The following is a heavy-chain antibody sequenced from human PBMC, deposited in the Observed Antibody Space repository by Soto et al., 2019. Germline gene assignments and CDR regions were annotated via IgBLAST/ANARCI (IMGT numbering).Heavy chain of an antibody. V-gene: IGHV4-61*08. D-gene: IGHD3-3*01. CDR1: GGSISSGDYY. CDR3: ARGGWRHIDY. CDR2: IYYSGGT. J-gene: IGHJ4*02. Sequence: PSETLSLTCTVSGGSISSGDYYWSWIRQPPGKGLEWIGYIYYSGGTNYNPSLKSRVTISVDTSKNQFSLKLSSVTAADTAVYYCARGGWRHIDYWGQGTLVTVSS.